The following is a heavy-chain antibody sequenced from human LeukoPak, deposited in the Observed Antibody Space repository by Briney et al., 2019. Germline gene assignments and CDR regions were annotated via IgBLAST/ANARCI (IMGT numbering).Heavy chain of an antibody. Sequence: ASVKVSCKASGYTFTAYYLHWVRQAPGQGLEWMGWINPNSGGTNYAQSFQGRVSMTRDTSISTAYMELSRLTSDDTALYYCARGFGGDPWGHGTLVTVFS. CDR3: ARGFGGDP. D-gene: IGHD4-23*01. CDR2: INPNSGGT. J-gene: IGHJ5*02. V-gene: IGHV1-2*02. CDR1: GYTFTAYY.